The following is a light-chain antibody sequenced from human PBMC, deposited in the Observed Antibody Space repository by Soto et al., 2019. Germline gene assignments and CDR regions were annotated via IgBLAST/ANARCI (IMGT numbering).Light chain of an antibody. CDR1: QSLLHSNKYTY. J-gene: IGKJ1*01. Sequence: IVMTQSPLSLPVTPGEPASISCRSSQSLLHSNKYTYLNWYLQKPGQPPQLLIYLVPNRASGVPDRFRGSGSGTDFTLKISRVEAEDVGVYYCKQDLQTWTFGQGTKVDIK. V-gene: IGKV2-28*01. CDR2: LVP. CDR3: KQDLQTWT.